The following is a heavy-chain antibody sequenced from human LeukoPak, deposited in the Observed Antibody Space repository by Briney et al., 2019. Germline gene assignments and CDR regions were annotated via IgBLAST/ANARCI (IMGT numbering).Heavy chain of an antibody. CDR3: ARDRGAASPLWVDS. Sequence: GGSLRLSCAASGFTFSTYRMSWVRQAPGKGLEWVSSISSTGGSIFYADSVKGRFTISRDNAKNSLYLQMNSLRAEDTAVYYCARDRGAASPLWVDSWGQGTLVTVSS. V-gene: IGHV3-21*04. CDR2: ISSTGGSI. D-gene: IGHD6-13*01. J-gene: IGHJ5*01. CDR1: GFTFSTYR.